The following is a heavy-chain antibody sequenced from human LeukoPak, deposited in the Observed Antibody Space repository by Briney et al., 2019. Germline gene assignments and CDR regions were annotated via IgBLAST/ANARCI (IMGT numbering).Heavy chain of an antibody. V-gene: IGHV4-4*09. CDR1: GGSISSYY. Sequence: PSETLSLTCAVSGGSISSYYWSWIRQPPGKGLEWIGYIYTSGSTNYNPSPKSRVTMSVDTSKNQFSLRLSSVTAADTAVYYCARGGGTIAVAIDYWGQGTLVTVSS. CDR3: ARGGGTIAVAIDY. CDR2: IYTSGST. J-gene: IGHJ4*02. D-gene: IGHD6-19*01.